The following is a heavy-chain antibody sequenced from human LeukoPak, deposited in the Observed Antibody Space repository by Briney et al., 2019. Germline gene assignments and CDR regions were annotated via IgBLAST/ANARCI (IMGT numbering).Heavy chain of an antibody. Sequence: SETLSLTCTVSGGSISSYYWNWIRQPPRKGLEGIGYIFYSGITNYNPSLKSRVTISVDTSKKQFSLKLTSVTAADTAVYYCARDSGSYPHWFAPWGQGTLVTVSS. CDR1: GGSISSYY. J-gene: IGHJ5*02. CDR2: IFYSGIT. CDR3: ARDSGSYPHWFAP. V-gene: IGHV4-59*01. D-gene: IGHD1-26*01.